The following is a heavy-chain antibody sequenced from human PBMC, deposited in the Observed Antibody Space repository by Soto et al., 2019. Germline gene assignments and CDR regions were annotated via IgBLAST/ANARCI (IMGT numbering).Heavy chain of an antibody. CDR3: AKGGCSGVSCGWFDP. V-gene: IGHV3-23*01. CDR2: ISGSGGDT. Sequence: EVQLLESGGGLVQPGGSLRLSCAASGFTFSDYAMNWVRQAPGKGLEWVSGISGSGGDTYYADSVNGRFTISRDDSKNTLYLQMSSLRADDTAVYLGAKGGCSGVSCGWFDPWGQGTLVTVSS. CDR1: GFTFSDYA. J-gene: IGHJ5*02. D-gene: IGHD2-15*01.